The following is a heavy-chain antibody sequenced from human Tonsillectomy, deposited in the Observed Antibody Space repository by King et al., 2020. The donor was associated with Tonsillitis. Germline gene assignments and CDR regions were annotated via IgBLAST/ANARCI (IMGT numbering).Heavy chain of an antibody. J-gene: IGHJ5*02. V-gene: IGHV7-4-1*02. D-gene: IGHD3-10*01. CDR2: INTKTGNP. Sequence: VQLVQSGSELKKPGASVKISCKASGYTFTNYPINWVRQAPGQGFEWMGWINTKTGNPTYAQGFTGQFVFSLDTSVSTAYLQIIGLKAEDTAVYYCARGGRAYYYGSDTPGQYNWFDPWGQGTQVIVSS. CDR3: ARGGRAYYYGSDTPGQYNWFDP. CDR1: GYTFTNYP.